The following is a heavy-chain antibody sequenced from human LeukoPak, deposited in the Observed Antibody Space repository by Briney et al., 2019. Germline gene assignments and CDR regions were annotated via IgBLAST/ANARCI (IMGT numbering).Heavy chain of an antibody. CDR3: ARYPGLEGTGSRGAFDY. CDR2: IYYSGST. Sequence: SETLSLTCSVSGGSISSYYWSWIRQPPGKGLEWIGYIYYSGSTNYNPPLKSRVTISVDTSKNQFSLKLRSVTAADTAVYYCARYPGLEGTGSRGAFDYWGQGALVTVSS. V-gene: IGHV4-59*01. J-gene: IGHJ4*02. CDR1: GGSISSYY. D-gene: IGHD3-10*01.